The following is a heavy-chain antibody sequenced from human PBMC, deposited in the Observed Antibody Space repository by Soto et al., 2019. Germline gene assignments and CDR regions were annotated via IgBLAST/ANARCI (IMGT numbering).Heavy chain of an antibody. CDR2: ITGTGGNT. J-gene: IGHJ6*02. Sequence: LRLSCAASGFPLSTYGMTWVRQAPGKGLEWVSAITGTGGNTYYVDSVKGRFTSSRDNSKNMLYLQMNSQRVEDTAVYYCARIRGYWYGLDVWGQGTTVTVSS. CDR1: GFPLSTYG. CDR3: ARIRGYWYGLDV. V-gene: IGHV3-23*01.